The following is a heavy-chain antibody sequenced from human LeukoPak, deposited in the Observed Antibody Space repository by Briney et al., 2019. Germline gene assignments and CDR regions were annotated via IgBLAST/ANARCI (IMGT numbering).Heavy chain of an antibody. J-gene: IGHJ4*02. D-gene: IGHD6-19*01. CDR2: IYSSGST. V-gene: IGHV4-4*07. Sequence: SETLSLTCTVSGGSISSYYWSWIRQPAGKGLEWIGRIYSSGSTNYNPSLKSRVTMSVDTSKNQFPLKLSSVTAADAAVYYCARVSVAGTYDYWGQGTLVTVSS. CDR1: GGSISSYY. CDR3: ARVSVAGTYDY.